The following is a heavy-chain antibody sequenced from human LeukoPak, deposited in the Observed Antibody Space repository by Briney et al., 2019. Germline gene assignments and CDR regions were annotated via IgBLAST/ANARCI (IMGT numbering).Heavy chain of an antibody. V-gene: IGHV1-18*01. Sequence: ASVRVSCKASGYTFTSYGISWVRQAPGQGLEWMGWISAYNGNTNYAQKLQGRVTMTTDTSTSTAYMELRSLRSDDTTVYYCARGRVVLLWFGELDYWGQGTLVTVSS. CDR3: ARGRVVLLWFGELDY. J-gene: IGHJ4*02. CDR2: ISAYNGNT. D-gene: IGHD3-10*01. CDR1: GYTFTSYG.